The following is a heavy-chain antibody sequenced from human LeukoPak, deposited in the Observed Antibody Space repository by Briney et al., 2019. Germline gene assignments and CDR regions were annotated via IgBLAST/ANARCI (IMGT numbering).Heavy chain of an antibody. CDR2: ISAYNGNT. D-gene: IGHD3-3*01. CDR1: GYTFTSYG. V-gene: IGHV1-18*01. J-gene: IGHJ5*02. CDR3: ARGPYYDFWSGYYCNWFDP. Sequence: ASVKVSCKASGYTFTSYGISWVRQAPGQGLEWMGWISAYNGNTNYAQKLQGRVTMTTDTSTSTAYMELRSLRSDDTAVYYCARGPYYDFWSGYYCNWFDPWGQGTLVTVSS.